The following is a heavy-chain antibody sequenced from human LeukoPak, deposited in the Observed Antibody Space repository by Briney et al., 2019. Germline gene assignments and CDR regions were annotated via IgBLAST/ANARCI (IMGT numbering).Heavy chain of an antibody. CDR2: ISAYNGNT. D-gene: IGHD7-27*01. CDR3: ARDLGLRDY. CDR1: GYTFTSYG. Sequence: ASVKVSCKASGYTFTSYGISWVRQAPGQGLEWMRWISAYNGNTNYAQKFQGRVTMTRDMSTSTVYMELSSLRSEDTAVYYCARDLGLRDYWGQGTLVTVSS. V-gene: IGHV1-18*01. J-gene: IGHJ4*02.